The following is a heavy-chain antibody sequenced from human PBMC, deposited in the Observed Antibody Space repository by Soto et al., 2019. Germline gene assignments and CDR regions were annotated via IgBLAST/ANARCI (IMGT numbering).Heavy chain of an antibody. CDR2: SKNKADSYTT. Sequence: EVQLVESGGGLVQPGGSLRLSCAASGFTFSDHYMDWVRQAPGKGLEWVGRSKNKADSYTTEYAASVNGRFTISRDGAKISLFLQMNSLKTEDTAVYYCTVWGSGNDFGAAWGQGILVTVSS. D-gene: IGHD3-10*01. CDR3: TVWGSGNDFGAA. V-gene: IGHV3-72*01. CDR1: GFTFSDHY. J-gene: IGHJ4*02.